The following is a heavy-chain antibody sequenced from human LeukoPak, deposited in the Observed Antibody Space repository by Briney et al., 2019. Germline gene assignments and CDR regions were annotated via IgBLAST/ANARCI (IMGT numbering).Heavy chain of an antibody. CDR2: ASYDGSNE. J-gene: IGHJ4*02. V-gene: IGHV3-30-3*01. Sequence: PGRSLRLSCAASGFTFSSFPMHWVRQAPGKGLEWVAVASYDGSNEYYADSVKGRFTISRDNSKNTLYLKMNSLRAEDTAVYFCASLSYYYDSTGYFDYWGQGTLVTVSS. CDR3: ASLSYYYDSTGYFDY. CDR1: GFTFSSFP. D-gene: IGHD3-22*01.